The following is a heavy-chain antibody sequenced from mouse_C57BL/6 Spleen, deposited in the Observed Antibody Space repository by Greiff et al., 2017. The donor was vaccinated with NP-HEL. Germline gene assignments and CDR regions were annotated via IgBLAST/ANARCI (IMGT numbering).Heavy chain of an antibody. J-gene: IGHJ2*01. CDR2: ISSGSSTI. V-gene: IGHV5-17*01. D-gene: IGHD4-1*01. CDR3: ARPGTGYYFDY. CDR1: GFTFSDYG. Sequence: EVKLVESGGGLVKPGGSLKLSCAASGFTFSDYGMHWVRQAPEKGLEWVAYISSGSSTIYYADTVKGRFTISRDNAKNTLFLQMTSLRSEDTAMCYCARPGTGYYFDYWGQGTTLTVSS.